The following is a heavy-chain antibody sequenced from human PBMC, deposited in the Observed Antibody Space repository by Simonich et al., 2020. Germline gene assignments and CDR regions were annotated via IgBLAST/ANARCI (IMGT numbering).Heavy chain of an antibody. CDR2: IKQDESEK. D-gene: IGHD3-10*01. Sequence: EVQLVESGGGLVQPGGSLRLSCAASGFTFSSYWMSWVRQAPGKGLEWVAKIKQDESEKYYVDSVKGRFTSSRDNAKNSLYLQMNSLRAEDTAVYYCARDREVYGSGSYYNYWGQGTLVTVSS. CDR1: GFTFSSYW. CDR3: ARDREVYGSGSYYNY. V-gene: IGHV3-7*01. J-gene: IGHJ4*02.